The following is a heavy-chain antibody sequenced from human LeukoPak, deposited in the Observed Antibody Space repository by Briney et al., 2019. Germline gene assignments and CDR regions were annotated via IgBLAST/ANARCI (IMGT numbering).Heavy chain of an antibody. CDR3: ARYSGSYEVNYYYYYGMDV. D-gene: IGHD1-26*01. CDR1: GFTFSSYW. J-gene: IGHJ6*02. CDR2: IKQDGSEK. Sequence: GGSLRLSCVASGFTFSSYWMSWVRQAPGKGLEWVANIKQDGSEKYYVDSVKGRFTISRDNAKNSLYLQMNSLRAEDTAVYYCARYSGSYEVNYYYYYGMDVWGQGTTVTVSS. V-gene: IGHV3-7*03.